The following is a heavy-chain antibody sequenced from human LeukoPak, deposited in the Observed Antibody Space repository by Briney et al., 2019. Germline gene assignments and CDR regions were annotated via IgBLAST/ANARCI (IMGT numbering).Heavy chain of an antibody. D-gene: IGHD1-7*01. CDR1: GGSFSGYY. Sequence: SETLSLTCAVYGGSFSGYYWSWIRQPPGKGLEWIGEINHSGSTNYNPSLKSRVTISVDTSKNQFSLKLSSVTAADTAVYYCARVGWNYGCDYWGQGTLVTVSS. CDR3: ARVGWNYGCDY. V-gene: IGHV4-34*01. J-gene: IGHJ4*02. CDR2: INHSGST.